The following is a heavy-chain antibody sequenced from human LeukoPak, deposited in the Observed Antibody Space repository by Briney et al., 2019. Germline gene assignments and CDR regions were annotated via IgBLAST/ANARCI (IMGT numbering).Heavy chain of an antibody. CDR1: GFTFSSYA. D-gene: IGHD2-15*01. CDR3: ARGGRYCSGGSCYSGVDFDY. J-gene: IGHJ4*02. V-gene: IGHV3-23*01. CDR2: ISGSGGST. Sequence: GGSLRLSCAASGFTFSSYAMSWVRQAPGKGLEWVSAISGSGGSTYYADSVKGRFTISRDNSKNTLYLQMNSLRAEDTAVYYCARGGRYCSGGSCYSGVDFDYWGQGTLVTVSS.